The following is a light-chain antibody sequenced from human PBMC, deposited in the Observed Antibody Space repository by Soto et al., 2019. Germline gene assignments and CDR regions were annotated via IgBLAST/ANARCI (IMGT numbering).Light chain of an antibody. CDR2: EVS. J-gene: IGLJ1*01. CDR1: SSDVGGYNY. Sequence: QSVLTQPASVSGSPGQSITISCTGTSSDVGGYNYVSWYQQHPGKAPKLMIYEVSNRPSGVPDRFSGSKSGNTASLTVSGLQAEDEADYYCSAYAGSIYVFGSGTKLTVL. V-gene: IGLV2-8*01. CDR3: SAYAGSIYV.